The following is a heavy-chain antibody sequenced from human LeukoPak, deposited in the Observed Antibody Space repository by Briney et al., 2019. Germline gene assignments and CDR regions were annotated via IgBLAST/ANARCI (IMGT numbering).Heavy chain of an antibody. Sequence: TSETLSLTFSVYGGSISSYFCGWIRQPAGKGQEWDERIYTSGSLNYNPSLQSRVTMSVDPPNNQLSLKQSSVPRADPVVYYGARDDYGDYIHDAFDIWGQGTMVTVSS. CDR2: IYTSGSL. CDR1: GGSISSYF. J-gene: IGHJ3*02. D-gene: IGHD4-17*01. V-gene: IGHV4-4*07. CDR3: ARDDYGDYIHDAFDI.